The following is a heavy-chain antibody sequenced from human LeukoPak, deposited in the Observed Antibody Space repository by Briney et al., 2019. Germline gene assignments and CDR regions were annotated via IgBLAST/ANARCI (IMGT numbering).Heavy chain of an antibody. CDR3: ASRGGWELLEPDAFDI. J-gene: IGHJ3*02. Sequence: SETLSLTCTVSGGSISSSSYYWGWIRQPPGQGLEWIGSIYYSGSTYYNPSLKSRVTISVDTSKNQFSLKLSSVTAADTAVYYCASRGGWELLEPDAFDIWGQGTMVTVSS. CDR2: IYYSGST. D-gene: IGHD1-26*01. V-gene: IGHV4-39*01. CDR1: GGSISSSSYY.